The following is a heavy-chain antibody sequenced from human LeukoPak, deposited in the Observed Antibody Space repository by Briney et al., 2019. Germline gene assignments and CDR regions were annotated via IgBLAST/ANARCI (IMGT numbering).Heavy chain of an antibody. CDR2: IYYSGST. V-gene: IGHV4-39*01. CDR1: GGSISSSSYY. J-gene: IGHJ6*02. D-gene: IGHD1-26*01. Sequence: SETLSLTCTVSGGSISSSSYYWGWIRQPPGKGLEWIGSIYYSGSTYYNPSLKSRVTISVDTSKNQFSLKLSSVTAADTAVYYCARRLGSSRPNYYYGMDVWGQGTTVTVSS. CDR3: ARRLGSSRPNYYYGMDV.